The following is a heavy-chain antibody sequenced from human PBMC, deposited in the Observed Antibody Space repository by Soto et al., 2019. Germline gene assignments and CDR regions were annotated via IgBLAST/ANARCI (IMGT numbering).Heavy chain of an antibody. J-gene: IGHJ4*02. Sequence: GASVKVSCKASGYTFTGYYMHWVRQAPGQGLEWMGWINPNSGGTNYTQKFQGRVTMTRDTSISTAYMELSRLRSDDTAVYYCARPTESYYYDSSGYNPFDYWGQGTLVTVYS. CDR2: INPNSGGT. CDR3: ARPTESYYYDSSGYNPFDY. V-gene: IGHV1-2*02. CDR1: GYTFTGYY. D-gene: IGHD3-22*01.